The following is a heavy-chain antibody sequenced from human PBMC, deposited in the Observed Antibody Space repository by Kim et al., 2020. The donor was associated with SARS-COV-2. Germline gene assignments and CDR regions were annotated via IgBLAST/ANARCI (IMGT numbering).Heavy chain of an antibody. CDR3: ARDGYFDL. Sequence: SETLSLTCTVSGGSISSYYWSWIRQPPGKGLEWIGYIYYSGSTNYNPSLKSRVTISVDTSKNQFSLKLSSVTAADTAVYYCARDGYFDLWGRGTLVTVSS. CDR1: GGSISSYY. J-gene: IGHJ2*01. V-gene: IGHV4-59*01. CDR2: IYYSGST.